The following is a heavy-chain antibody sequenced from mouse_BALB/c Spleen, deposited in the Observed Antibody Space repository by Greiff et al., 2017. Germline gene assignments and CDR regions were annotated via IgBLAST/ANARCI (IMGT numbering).Heavy chain of an antibody. J-gene: IGHJ4*01. CDR1: GFSLTSYG. D-gene: IGHD1-1*01. V-gene: IGHV2-9*02. CDR2: IWAGGST. CDR3: ARDYYGSSYGAMDY. Sequence: VQLMESGPGLVAPSQCLSITCTVSGFSLTSYGVHWVRQPPGKGLEWLGVIWAGGSTNYNSALMSRLSISKDNSKSQVFLKMNSLQTDETAMYYCARDYYGSSYGAMDYWGQGTSVTVSA.